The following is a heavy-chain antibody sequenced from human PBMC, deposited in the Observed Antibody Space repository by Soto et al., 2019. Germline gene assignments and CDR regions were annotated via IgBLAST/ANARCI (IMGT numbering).Heavy chain of an antibody. CDR3: ARASGYVSGWYHDY. D-gene: IGHD6-19*01. V-gene: IGHV1-69*13. CDR1: GGTFSSDA. CDR2: LIPILGTT. J-gene: IGHJ4*02. Sequence: VKVSCKASGGTFSSDAVSWARQAPGQGLEWMGGLIPILGTTHYAQKFQGRVTITADESTNTAYMELSSLRSDDTAVYYCARASGYVSGWYHDYWGQGTRVTVSS.